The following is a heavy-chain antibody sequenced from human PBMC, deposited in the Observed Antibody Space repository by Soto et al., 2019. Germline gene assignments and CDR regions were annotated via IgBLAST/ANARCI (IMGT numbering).Heavy chain of an antibody. CDR1: GGTFSSYA. V-gene: IGHV1-69*06. CDR2: IVPIFGTA. Sequence: SVKASCKASGGTFSSYAISWVRQAPGQGLEWMGGIVPIFGTANYAQKFQGRVTITADKSTSTAYMELSSLRSEDTAVYYCARDYDSSGSDWFDPWGQGTLVTVSS. D-gene: IGHD3-22*01. CDR3: ARDYDSSGSDWFDP. J-gene: IGHJ5*02.